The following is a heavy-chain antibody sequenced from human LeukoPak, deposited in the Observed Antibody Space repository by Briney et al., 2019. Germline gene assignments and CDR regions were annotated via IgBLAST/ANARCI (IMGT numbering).Heavy chain of an antibody. CDR1: GFHYAFAW. CDR3: TTLRLDYGGDSDYYYAMDV. J-gene: IGHJ6*02. V-gene: IGHV3-15*01. D-gene: IGHD4-23*01. Sequence: GGSLRLSCAASGFHYAFAWMSWVRQAPGKGLEWVGRIKRKSDGGTIDYVAPVKGRFAISRDDSRNTLYLQMDSLKAVDTAVYYCTTLRLDYGGDSDYYYAMDVWGQGTTVTVSS. CDR2: IKRKSDGGTI.